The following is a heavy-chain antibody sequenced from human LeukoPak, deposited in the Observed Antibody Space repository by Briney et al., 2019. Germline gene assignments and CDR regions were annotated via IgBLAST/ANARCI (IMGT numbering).Heavy chain of an antibody. J-gene: IGHJ4*02. Sequence: GGSLRLSCAASGFTFDDYAMHWVRQAPGKGLEWVSGISWNSGSIGYADSVKGRFTISRDNSKNTLYLRMNSLRAEDTAVYYCAIALWSGYKFDYWGQGTLVTVSS. CDR2: ISWNSGSI. D-gene: IGHD3-3*01. CDR1: GFTFDDYA. V-gene: IGHV3-9*01. CDR3: AIALWSGYKFDY.